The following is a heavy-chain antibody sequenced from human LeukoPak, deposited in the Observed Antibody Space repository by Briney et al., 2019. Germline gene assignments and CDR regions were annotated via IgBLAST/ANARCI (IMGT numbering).Heavy chain of an antibody. J-gene: IGHJ5*02. V-gene: IGHV1-18*01. D-gene: IGHD3-3*01. CDR2: ISIYNGNT. CDR3: ARITYDFWSGYYMPDDP. CDR1: GYTFTSYG. Sequence: ASVKVSCKASGYTFTSYGISWVRQAPGQGLEWMGWISIYNGNTDYAQKLRGRVTMTTDTSTSTAYLELRGLRSDDTAVYYCARITYDFWSGYYMPDDPWGQGTQVTVSS.